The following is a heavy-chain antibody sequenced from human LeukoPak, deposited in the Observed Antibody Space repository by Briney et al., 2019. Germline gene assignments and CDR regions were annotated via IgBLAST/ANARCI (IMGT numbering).Heavy chain of an antibody. J-gene: IGHJ4*02. CDR3: ARHVTLSSSGIDS. CDR2: IYYSGST. Sequence: PSETLSLTCTVSGGSISSSSYSWGWIRQPPGKGLEWIGSIYYSGSTYYNPSLKSRVTISVDTSKNQFSLKLSSVTAADTAVYYCARHVTLSSSGIDSWGQGTLATVSS. D-gene: IGHD3-22*01. CDR1: GGSISSSSYS. V-gene: IGHV4-39*01.